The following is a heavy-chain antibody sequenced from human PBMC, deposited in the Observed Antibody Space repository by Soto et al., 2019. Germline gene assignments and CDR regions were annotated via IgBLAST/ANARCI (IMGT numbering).Heavy chain of an antibody. Sequence: SETLSLTCTVSGASMSEYFWSWIRQSPGKGLEWIGYIYYLGSTNYNPSLKSRVTISVDTSKRQFSLRLTSVTAADTAVYFCARDGYDGSGSPYPAFWGPGTQVTVSS. CDR3: ARDGYDGSGSPYPAF. CDR2: IYYLGST. CDR1: GASMSEYF. J-gene: IGHJ4*02. D-gene: IGHD3-10*01. V-gene: IGHV4-59*01.